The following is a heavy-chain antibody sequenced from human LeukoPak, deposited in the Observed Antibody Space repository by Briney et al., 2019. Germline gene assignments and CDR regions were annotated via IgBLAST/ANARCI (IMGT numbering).Heavy chain of an antibody. Sequence: GGSLRLSCAASGFTFSDSYMTWIRQAPGKWLEWVPYISRSGSYTTYADSVEGRFTISRDNAKNSLYLQMNGLRAEDTAVYYCARGRSITLLRGVAMSDGFDIWGQGAMVTVSS. CDR3: ARGRSITLLRGVAMSDGFDI. CDR1: GFTFSDSY. D-gene: IGHD3-10*01. CDR2: ISRSGSYT. J-gene: IGHJ3*02. V-gene: IGHV3-11*06.